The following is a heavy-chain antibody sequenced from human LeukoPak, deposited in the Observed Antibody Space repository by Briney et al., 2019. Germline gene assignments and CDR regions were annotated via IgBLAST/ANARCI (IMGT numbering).Heavy chain of an antibody. CDR3: ARSRPDTWYFDL. CDR1: GFTFSSYG. D-gene: IGHD5-18*01. V-gene: IGHV3-33*01. J-gene: IGHJ2*01. CDR2: IWYDGSNK. Sequence: PGGSLRLSCAASGFTFSSYGMHWVRQAPGKGLEWVAVIWYDGSNKYYADSVKGRFTISRDNSKNTLYLQVNSLRAEGTAVYYCARSRPDTWYFDLWGRGTLVTVSS.